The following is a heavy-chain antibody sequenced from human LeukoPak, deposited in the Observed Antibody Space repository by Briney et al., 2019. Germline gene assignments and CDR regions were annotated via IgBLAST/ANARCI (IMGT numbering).Heavy chain of an antibody. Sequence: SETLSLTCTVSGGSISSYYWSWIRQPPGKGLEWIGYIYYSGSTNYNPSLKSRVTISVDTSKNQFSLKLSSVTAADTAVYYCAREEDLYYMDVWGKGTTVTVSS. J-gene: IGHJ6*03. D-gene: IGHD2-15*01. V-gene: IGHV4-59*12. CDR3: AREEDLYYMDV. CDR2: IYYSGST. CDR1: GGSISSYY.